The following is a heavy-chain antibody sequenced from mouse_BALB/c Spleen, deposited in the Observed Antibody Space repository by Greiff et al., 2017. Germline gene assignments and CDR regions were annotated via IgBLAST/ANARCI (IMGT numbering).Heavy chain of an antibody. CDR3: ARRRGRQYFDY. D-gene: IGHD1-2*01. J-gene: IGHJ2*01. CDR1: GFNIKDYY. CDR2: IDPENGNT. V-gene: IGHV14-1*02. Sequence: EVQLQQSGAELVRPGALVKLSCKASGFNIKDYYMHWVKQRPEQGLEWIGWIDPENGNTIYDPKFQGKASITADTTSNTAYLQLSSLTSEDTAVYYCARRRGRQYFDYWGQGTTLTVSS.